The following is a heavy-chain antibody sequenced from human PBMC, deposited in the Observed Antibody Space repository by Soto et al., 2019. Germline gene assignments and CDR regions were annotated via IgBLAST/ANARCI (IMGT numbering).Heavy chain of an antibody. Sequence: PSETLFLTCTVSGGSFSSSSYFWAWIRQPPGKGLEWIGSISYSGSTYYNPSLKSRVTISVDTSKNQFSVKLNSVTAADTAVYYCASTGRFAAIELWWFDPWGRGTLVTVSS. CDR3: ASTGRFAAIELWWFDP. D-gene: IGHD2-2*01. V-gene: IGHV4-39*01. J-gene: IGHJ5*02. CDR2: ISYSGST. CDR1: GGSFSSSSYF.